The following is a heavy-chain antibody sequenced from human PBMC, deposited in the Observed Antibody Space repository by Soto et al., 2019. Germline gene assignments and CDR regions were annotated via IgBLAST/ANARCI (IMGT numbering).Heavy chain of an antibody. CDR3: ARDAGGPYDN. CDR1: GAPITINY. Sequence: LSLTCTVSGAPITINYWSWIRQAPGKGLEWIGYIYYSGSTTYNPSLKSRVTMSADTSKDQFSLKLNSVTAADTAVYYCARDAGGPYDNWGPGILVTVSS. D-gene: IGHD2-15*01. J-gene: IGHJ4*01. V-gene: IGHV4-59*01. CDR2: IYYSGST.